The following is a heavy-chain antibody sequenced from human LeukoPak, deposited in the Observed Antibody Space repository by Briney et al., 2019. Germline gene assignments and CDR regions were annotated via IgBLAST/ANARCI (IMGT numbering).Heavy chain of an antibody. V-gene: IGHV1-2*02. Sequence: VKVSCKASGYNFTGYYMHWVRQAPGKGLEWVGWINPNSGGTNYAQKFQGRVTMTRDTSISTAYMEVSRLRSDDTAVYYCADCSSTCCSLNFDYWGQGTLVTVSS. D-gene: IGHD2-2*01. CDR3: ADCSSTCCSLNFDY. CDR2: INPNSGGT. J-gene: IGHJ4*02. CDR1: GYNFTGYY.